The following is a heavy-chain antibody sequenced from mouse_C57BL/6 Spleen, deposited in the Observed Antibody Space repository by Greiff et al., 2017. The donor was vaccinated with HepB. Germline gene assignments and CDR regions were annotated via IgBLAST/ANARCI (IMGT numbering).Heavy chain of an antibody. V-gene: IGHV1-55*01. J-gene: IGHJ3*01. Sequence: QVQLQQPGAELVKPGASVKMSCKASGYTFTSYWITWVKQRPGQGLEWIGDIYPGSGSTNYNEKFKSKATLTVDTSSSTAYMQLSSLTSEDSAVYYCAGYYGSSRAWFAYWGQGTLVTVSA. D-gene: IGHD1-1*01. CDR3: AGYYGSSRAWFAY. CDR2: IYPGSGST. CDR1: GYTFTSYW.